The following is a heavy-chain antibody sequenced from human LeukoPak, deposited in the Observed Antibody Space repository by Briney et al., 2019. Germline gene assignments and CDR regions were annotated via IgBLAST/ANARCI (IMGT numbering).Heavy chain of an antibody. Sequence: PSETLSLTCTVSGGSISSSSYYWGWIRQPPGKGLEWVANIKQDGSEKYYVDSVKGRFTISRDNARNSQFLHVNSLRAEDTAVYYCATEVWSTRYVDYWGQGTLVTVSS. CDR2: IKQDGSEK. CDR3: ATEVWSTRYVDY. CDR1: GGSISSSSYY. J-gene: IGHJ4*02. V-gene: IGHV3-7*01. D-gene: IGHD2-2*01.